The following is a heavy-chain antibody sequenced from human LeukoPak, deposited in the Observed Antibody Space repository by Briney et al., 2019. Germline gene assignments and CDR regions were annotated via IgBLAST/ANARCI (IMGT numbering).Heavy chain of an antibody. D-gene: IGHD6-19*01. Sequence: SETLSLTCTVSGGSISSGGYYWSWIRQHPGKGLEWIGYIYYSGSTYYNPSLKSRVTISVDTSKNQFSLKLSSVTAAVTAVYYCVSGSSGWLYFQHWGQGTLVTVSS. CDR3: VSGSSGWLYFQH. CDR1: GGSISSGGYY. CDR2: IYYSGST. J-gene: IGHJ1*01. V-gene: IGHV4-31*03.